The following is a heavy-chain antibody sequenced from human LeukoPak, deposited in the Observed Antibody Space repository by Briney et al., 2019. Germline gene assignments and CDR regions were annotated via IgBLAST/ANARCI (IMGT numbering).Heavy chain of an antibody. CDR1: GGSISSYY. V-gene: IGHV4-4*09. CDR3: ARLLGWFDP. J-gene: IGHJ5*02. Sequence: SETLSLTCTVSGGSISSYYWSWIRQPPGKGLEWIGYIYTSGSINYNPSLKSRVTISVDTSKKQVSLKLSSVTAADTAVYYCARLLGWFDPWGQRTLVTVSS. CDR2: IYTSGSI.